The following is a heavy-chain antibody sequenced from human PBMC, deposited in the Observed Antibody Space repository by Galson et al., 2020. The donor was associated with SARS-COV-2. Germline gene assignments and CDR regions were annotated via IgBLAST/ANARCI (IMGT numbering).Heavy chain of an antibody. J-gene: IGHJ5*01. CDR2: ISYDGTKR. CDR1: GFTFSSSA. D-gene: IGHD6-13*01. CDR3: ARETDDYTSSWYDC. Sequence: GGSLRLSCRASGFTFSSSAMHWVRQAPGKGLEWVAIISYDGTKRYNLDSVKGRFTISRDNSKNTLYLKMDSLTTEDTAVYYCARETDDYTSSWYDCWGQGTLVTVSS. V-gene: IGHV3-30*04.